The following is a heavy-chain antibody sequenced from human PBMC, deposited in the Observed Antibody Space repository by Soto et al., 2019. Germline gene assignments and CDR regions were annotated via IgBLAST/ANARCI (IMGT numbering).Heavy chain of an antibody. J-gene: IGHJ6*02. CDR3: AIDQYGYSGYDADYYYYGMDV. CDR2: INPNSGGT. CDR1: GYTFTGYY. V-gene: IGHV1-2*04. Sequence: ASVKVSCKASGYTFTGYYMHWVRQAPGQGLEWMGWINPNSGGTNYAQKFKGWVTMTRDTSISTAYMELSRLRSDDTAVYYCAIDQYGYSGYDADYYYYGMDVWGQGTTVTVSS. D-gene: IGHD5-12*01.